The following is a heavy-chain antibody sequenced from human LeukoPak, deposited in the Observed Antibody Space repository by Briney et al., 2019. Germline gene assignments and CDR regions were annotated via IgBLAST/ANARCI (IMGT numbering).Heavy chain of an antibody. Sequence: SPGGSLRLSCAASGFTFSAYCMSWIRQAPGKGLEWVSYISSSSSYTNYADSVKGRFTISRDNAKNSLYLQMNSLRAEDTAVYYCARDLCSSTSCYSDPGDYWGQGTLVTVSS. J-gene: IGHJ4*02. V-gene: IGHV3-11*06. D-gene: IGHD2-2*01. CDR3: ARDLCSSTSCYSDPGDY. CDR1: GFTFSAYC. CDR2: ISSSSSYT.